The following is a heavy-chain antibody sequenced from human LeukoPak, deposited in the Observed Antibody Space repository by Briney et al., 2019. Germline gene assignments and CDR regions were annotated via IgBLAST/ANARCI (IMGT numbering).Heavy chain of an antibody. Sequence: SETLSLTCTVSGGSISSYYWSWIRQPPGKGLEWIGYIYYSGSTNYNPSLKSRVTISVDTSKNQFSLKLSSVTAADTAVYYCAREVFSNYRGGFDIWGQGTLVTVSS. CDR3: AREVFSNYRGGFDI. CDR1: GGSISSYY. D-gene: IGHD4-11*01. CDR2: IYYSGST. V-gene: IGHV4-59*01. J-gene: IGHJ3*02.